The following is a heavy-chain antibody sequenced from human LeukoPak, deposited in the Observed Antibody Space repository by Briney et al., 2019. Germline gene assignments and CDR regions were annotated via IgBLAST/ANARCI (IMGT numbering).Heavy chain of an antibody. J-gene: IGHJ4*02. Sequence: NPSETLSLTCAVYGGSFSGYYWSWIRQPPGKGLEWIGEINHSGSTNYNPSLKSRVTISVDTSKNQFSLKLSSVTAADTAVYYCARDWRGYSYGYDYWGQGTLVTVSS. D-gene: IGHD5-18*01. CDR1: GGSFSGYY. V-gene: IGHV4-34*01. CDR2: INHSGST. CDR3: ARDWRGYSYGYDY.